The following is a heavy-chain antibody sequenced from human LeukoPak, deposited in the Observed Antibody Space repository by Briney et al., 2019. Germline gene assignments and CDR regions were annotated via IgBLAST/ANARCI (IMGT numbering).Heavy chain of an antibody. V-gene: IGHV4-59*02. CDR2: IYDSGSA. D-gene: IGHD2-2*01. J-gene: IGHJ6*02. CDR1: GGSVRSYF. CDR3: ARVVVVPAAMRGFFYYYGMDV. Sequence: SETLSLTCTVSGGSVRSYFWSWIRQPPGKGLEWIGYIYDSGSANYNPSLKSRVTISLDTSKNQFSLKLSSVTAADTAVYYCARVVVVPAAMRGFFYYYGMDVWGQGTTVTVSS.